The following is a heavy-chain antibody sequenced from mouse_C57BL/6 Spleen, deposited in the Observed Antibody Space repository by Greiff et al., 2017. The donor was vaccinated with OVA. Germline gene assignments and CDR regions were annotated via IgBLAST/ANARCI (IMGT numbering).Heavy chain of an antibody. CDR1: GYTFTSYW. J-gene: IGHJ2*01. CDR3: ASTTVVRETNFDY. CDR2: IDPSDSYT. Sequence: QVQLQQPGAELVKPGASVKLSCKASGYTFTSYWMQWVKQRPGQGLEWIGEIDPSDSYTNYNQKFKGKATLTVDTSSSTAYMQLSSLTSEDSAVYYCASTTVVRETNFDYWGQGTTLTVSS. V-gene: IGHV1-50*01. D-gene: IGHD1-1*01.